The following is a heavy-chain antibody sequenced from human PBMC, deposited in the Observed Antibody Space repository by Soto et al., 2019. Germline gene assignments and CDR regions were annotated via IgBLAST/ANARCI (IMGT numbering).Heavy chain of an antibody. CDR1: LYSINNNNW. D-gene: IGHD4-4*01. CDR2: LHHGGST. J-gene: IGHJ4*02. V-gene: IGHV4-4*02. Sequence: SDTLSLTCDFSLYSINNNNWWSWVRQPPGGGLEWIGELHHGGSTNYNPSLESRVTFSVDISKNQFFLKLSSVTAADTAVYYCTKNSDYALDYWGQGTLVTVSS. CDR3: TKNSDYALDY.